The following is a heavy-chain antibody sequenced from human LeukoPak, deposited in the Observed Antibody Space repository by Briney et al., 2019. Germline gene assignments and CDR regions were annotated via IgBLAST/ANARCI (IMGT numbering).Heavy chain of an antibody. CDR1: GYTFSDYY. CDR2: INPNSGGT. V-gene: IGHV1-2*02. J-gene: IGHJ5*01. CDR3: ARDMVGADVGWFDF. D-gene: IGHD1-26*01. Sequence: VASVKVSCKTSGYTFSDYYLHWVRQAPGQGLEWVGWINPNSGGTNYAQKLQGRVTMTRDTSISTAYMELSRLRSDDTAVYYCARDMVGADVGWFDFWGQGTLVTVSS.